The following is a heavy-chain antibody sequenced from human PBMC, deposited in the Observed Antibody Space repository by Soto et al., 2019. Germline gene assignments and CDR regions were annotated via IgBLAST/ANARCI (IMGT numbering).Heavy chain of an antibody. CDR1: GGSISSSSYY. CDR3: ARHSAYGYGYYFDY. CDR2: IYYSGRT. D-gene: IGHD5-18*01. J-gene: IGHJ4*02. Sequence: QLQLQESGPGLVKPSETLSLTCTVSGGSISSSSYYWGWIRQPPGKGLEWIGSIYYSGRTYYNPSLKSRVTISVDTSKNQFSLKLSSVTAADTAVYYCARHSAYGYGYYFDYWGQGTLVTVSS. V-gene: IGHV4-39*01.